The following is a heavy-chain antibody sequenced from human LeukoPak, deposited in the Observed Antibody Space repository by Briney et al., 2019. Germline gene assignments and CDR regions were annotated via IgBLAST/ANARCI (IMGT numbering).Heavy chain of an antibody. CDR1: GFTFSSYA. D-gene: IGHD3-9*01. CDR2: IGASGGST. CDR3: AKAEGYDILTGLDY. V-gene: IGHV3-23*01. Sequence: GSLRLSCATSGFTFSSYAMSWVRQAPGKGLEWVSGIGASGGSTYYADSVKGRFTISRDSSKNTLYLQMNSLRTEDTAVYYCAKAEGYDILTGLDYWGQGTLVTVSS. J-gene: IGHJ4*02.